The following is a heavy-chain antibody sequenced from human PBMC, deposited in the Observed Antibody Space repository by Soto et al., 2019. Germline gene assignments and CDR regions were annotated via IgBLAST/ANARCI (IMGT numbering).Heavy chain of an antibody. CDR2: IIPIFGTA. D-gene: IGHD3-9*01. Sequence: SVKVSCKASGGTFSSYAISWVRQAPGQGLEWMGGIIPIFGTANYAQKFQGRVTITADESTSTAYMELSSLRSEDTAVYYCARSEAYYDILTGYSGGHYYYYGMDVWGQGTTVTVSS. CDR3: ARSEAYYDILTGYSGGHYYYYGMDV. V-gene: IGHV1-69*13. J-gene: IGHJ6*02. CDR1: GGTFSSYA.